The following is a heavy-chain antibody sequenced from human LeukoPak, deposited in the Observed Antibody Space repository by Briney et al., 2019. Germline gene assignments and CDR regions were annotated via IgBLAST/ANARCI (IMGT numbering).Heavy chain of an antibody. J-gene: IGHJ4*02. CDR3: AREPHATYYDFWSGYYTGLDY. V-gene: IGHV3-30*01. CDR1: GFTFSSYA. CDR2: ISYDGSNK. D-gene: IGHD3-3*01. Sequence: PGRSLRLSCAASGFTFSSYAMHWVRQAPGKGLEWVAVISYDGSNKYYADSVKGRFTISRDNSKNTLYLQMNSLRAEDTAVYYCAREPHATYYDFWSGYYTGLDYWGQGTLVTVSS.